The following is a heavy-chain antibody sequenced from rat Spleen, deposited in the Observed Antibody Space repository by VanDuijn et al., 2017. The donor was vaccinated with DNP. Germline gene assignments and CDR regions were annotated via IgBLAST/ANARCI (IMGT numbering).Heavy chain of an antibody. CDR1: GFTFSNYY. CDR3: TTEAGDY. V-gene: IGHV5S11*01. J-gene: IGHJ2*01. Sequence: EVQLVESGGGLVQPGRSMKLSCAASGFTFSNYYMAWVRQAPTKGLEWVASISTGRGNTYYRDSVKGRFTISRDNAKSTLYLQMDSLRSEETATYYCTTEAGDYWGQGVMVTVSS. CDR2: ISTGRGNT. D-gene: IGHD5-1*01.